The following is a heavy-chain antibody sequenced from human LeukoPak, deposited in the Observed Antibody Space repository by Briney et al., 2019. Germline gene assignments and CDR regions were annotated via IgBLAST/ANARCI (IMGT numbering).Heavy chain of an antibody. CDR1: DDSISSYY. V-gene: IGHV4-59*01. CDR3: ARVGAYNWFDP. Sequence: PSETLSLTCTVSDDSISSYYWSWIRQPPGKGLEWIGYIYYSGSINYNPSLKSRVTISVDTSKNQFSLKLSSVTAADPAVYYCARVGAYNWFDPWGQGTLVTVSS. CDR2: IYYSGSI. J-gene: IGHJ5*02. D-gene: IGHD3-10*01.